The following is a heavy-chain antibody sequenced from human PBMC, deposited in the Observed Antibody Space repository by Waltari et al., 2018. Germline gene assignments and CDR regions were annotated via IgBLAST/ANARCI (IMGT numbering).Heavy chain of an antibody. CDR1: GGTFSSYA. J-gene: IGHJ4*02. CDR3: AREILGFNWLPTYSFDY. D-gene: IGHD3-9*01. V-gene: IGHV1-69*05. Sequence: QVQLVQSGAEVKKPGSSVKVSCKASGGTFSSYAISWVRQAPGQGLEWMGGIIPVFGTESYAPKFQRRVTITTDESTSTAYMELSSLRSEDTAVYYCAREILGFNWLPTYSFDYWGQGTLVTVSS. CDR2: IIPVFGTE.